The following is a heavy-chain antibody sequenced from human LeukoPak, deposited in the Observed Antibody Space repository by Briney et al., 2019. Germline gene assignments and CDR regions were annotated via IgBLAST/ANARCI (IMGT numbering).Heavy chain of an antibody. V-gene: IGHV3-23*01. J-gene: IGHJ5*02. D-gene: IGHD5-18*01. Sequence: LAGGSLRLSCAASGFTFTGNAMSWVRQAPGKGLEWVSAFTSSGDNTYYSDSVKGRFTISRDTSKSTLYLQMNSLRVEDTALYYCAKRIGYGYGLDHWGQGTLVTVSS. CDR3: AKRIGYGYGLDH. CDR2: FTSSGDNT. CDR1: GFTFTGNA.